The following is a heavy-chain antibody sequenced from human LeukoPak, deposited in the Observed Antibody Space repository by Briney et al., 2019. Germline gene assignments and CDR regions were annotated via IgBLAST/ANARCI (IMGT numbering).Heavy chain of an antibody. CDR3: ARDLGSGGGLDY. J-gene: IGHJ4*02. Sequence: SETLSLTCTVSGGSISSSSYYWSWIRQPPGKGLEWIGYISNTGSTNYNPSLKSRVTISVDTSKNQLSLKLTSVTAADTAVYYCARDLGSGGGLDYWGQGTLVTVSS. CDR2: ISNTGST. V-gene: IGHV4-61*01. CDR1: GGSISSSSYY.